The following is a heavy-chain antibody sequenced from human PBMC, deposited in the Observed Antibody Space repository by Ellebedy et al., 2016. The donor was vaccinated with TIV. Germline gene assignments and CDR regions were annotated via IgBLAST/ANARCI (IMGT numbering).Heavy chain of an antibody. CDR1: DGSISSYY. CDR2: IYYSGST. Sequence: MPSETLSLTCTVSDGSISSYYWSWIRQPPGKGLVWIGYIYYSGSTNYNPSLKSRVTISVDTSKNQFSLKLSSVTAADTAVYYCARRGRSGSYLIFDYWGQGTLVTVSS. J-gene: IGHJ4*02. V-gene: IGHV4-59*01. D-gene: IGHD3-10*01. CDR3: ARRGRSGSYLIFDY.